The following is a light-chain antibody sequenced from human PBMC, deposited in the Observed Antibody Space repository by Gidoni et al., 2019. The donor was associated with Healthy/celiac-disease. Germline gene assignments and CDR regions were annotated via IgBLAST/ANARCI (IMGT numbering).Light chain of an antibody. CDR1: QGISHY. CDR3: QKYNRAPTWT. Sequence: DIQMTQSPSSLSASVGDSVTITCRASQGISHYLAWYQQKPGKVPKLLIYAASTLQSGVPSRFSGSGSGTDFTLTISSLQPEDVATYYCQKYNRAPTWTFGQGTKVEIK. J-gene: IGKJ1*01. V-gene: IGKV1-27*01. CDR2: AAS.